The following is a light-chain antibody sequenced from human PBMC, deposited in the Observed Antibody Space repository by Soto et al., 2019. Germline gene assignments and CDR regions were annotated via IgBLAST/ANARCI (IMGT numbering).Light chain of an antibody. CDR1: RSDIGRYNY. CDR3: HVWDSSSEHV. CDR2: EVS. Sequence: QSALAQPASVSGSPGQSITISCTGTRSDIGRYNYVSWYQQHPGKVPRLLIYEVSYRPSGVSARFSGSNYGNTATLTISRVEAGDEADYFCHVWDSSSEHVFGTGTKVTVL. J-gene: IGLJ1*01. V-gene: IGLV2-14*03.